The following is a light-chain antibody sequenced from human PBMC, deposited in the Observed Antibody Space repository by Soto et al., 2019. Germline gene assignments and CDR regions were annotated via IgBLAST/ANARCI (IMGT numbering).Light chain of an antibody. V-gene: IGLV2-14*01. J-gene: IGLJ2*01. CDR2: EVS. CDR1: SSEVGGYNY. Sequence: QSALTQPASVSGSPGQSITISCTGTSSEVGGYNYVSWYQQHPGKAPKLMIYEVSNRPSGVSNRFSGSKSGNTASLTISGLQAEDEADYYCSSYTSSSTLVVFGGATKLTVL. CDR3: SSYTSSSTLVV.